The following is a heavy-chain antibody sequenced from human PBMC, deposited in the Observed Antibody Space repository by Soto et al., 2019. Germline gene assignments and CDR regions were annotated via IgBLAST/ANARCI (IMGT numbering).Heavy chain of an antibody. CDR2: IIPIFGTA. D-gene: IGHD6-19*01. CDR3: ARDLASAVAGNGVEDY. CDR1: GGTFSSYA. Sequence: QVQLVQSGAEVKKPGSSVKVSCKASGGTFSSYAISWVRQAPGQGLEWMGGIIPIFGTANYAQKFQGRVTSTADESTSTAYMELSSLRSEDTAVYYCARDLASAVAGNGVEDYWGQGTLVTVSS. V-gene: IGHV1-69*01. J-gene: IGHJ4*02.